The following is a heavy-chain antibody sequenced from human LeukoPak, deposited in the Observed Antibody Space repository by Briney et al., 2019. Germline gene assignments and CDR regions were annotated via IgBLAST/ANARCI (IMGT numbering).Heavy chain of an antibody. CDR2: IYYSGST. V-gene: IGHV4-59*01. D-gene: IGHD3-10*01. CDR3: ASGLPMVRGVSHFDY. CDR1: GGSISSYY. Sequence: SETLSLTCTVSGGSISSYYWSWIRQPPGKGLEWIGYIYYSGSTNYNPSLKSRVTISVDTSKNQFSLKLSSVTAADTAVYYCASGLPMVRGVSHFDYWGQGTLVTVSS. J-gene: IGHJ4*02.